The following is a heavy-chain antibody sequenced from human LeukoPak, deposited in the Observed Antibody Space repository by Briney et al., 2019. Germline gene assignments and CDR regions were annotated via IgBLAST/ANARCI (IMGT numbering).Heavy chain of an antibody. D-gene: IGHD2-15*01. J-gene: IGHJ4*02. Sequence: GGSLRLSCAASGFTFDDYAMHWVRQAPGKGREWVSGISWNSGSIGYADSVKGRFTISRDNSKNTLYLQMNSLRAEDTAVYYCAKPHKEYCSGGSCYYFDYWGQGTLVTVSS. CDR3: AKPHKEYCSGGSCYYFDY. CDR2: ISWNSGSI. CDR1: GFTFDDYA. V-gene: IGHV3-9*01.